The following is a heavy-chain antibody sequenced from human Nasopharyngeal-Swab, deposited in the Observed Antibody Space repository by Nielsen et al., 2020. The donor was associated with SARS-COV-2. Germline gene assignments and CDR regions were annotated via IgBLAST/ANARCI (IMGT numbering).Heavy chain of an antibody. D-gene: IGHD2-8*01. J-gene: IGHJ4*02. CDR3: ARYTNGRMDY. Sequence: SETLSLTCTVTGGSISSTFYYWSWIRRPAGRGLEWIGRIHTTGSTNYNPSLKSRVTISVGTSKNLLFLKLTSVTAADTAVYYCARYTNGRMDYRGQGTLVTVSS. CDR1: GGSISSTFYY. CDR2: IHTTGST. V-gene: IGHV4-61*02.